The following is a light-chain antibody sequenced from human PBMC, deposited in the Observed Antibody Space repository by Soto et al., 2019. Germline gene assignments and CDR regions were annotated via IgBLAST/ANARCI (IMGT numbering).Light chain of an antibody. CDR2: DVS. Sequence: SQSSRRKLAWYQQKPGKAPRLLMYDVSTLESGVPSRFSGSGSGTEFTLTISSLQPDDFATYYCQQYHHYSWTFGQGTKVDIK. J-gene: IGKJ1*01. CDR1: QSSRRK. CDR3: QQYHHYSWT. V-gene: IGKV1-5*01.